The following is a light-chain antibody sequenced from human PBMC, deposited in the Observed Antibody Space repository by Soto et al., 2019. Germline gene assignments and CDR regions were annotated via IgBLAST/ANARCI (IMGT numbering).Light chain of an antibody. V-gene: IGLV1-40*01. CDR3: QSYDSSRSPLYV. CDR1: SSNIGAGYD. CDR2: ANN. J-gene: IGLJ1*01. Sequence: QSVLTQPPSVSGAPGQRVSISCTGSSSNIGAGYDVHWYQHLPGTAPKLLIYANNNRPSGVPDRFSGSKSGTSASLAITGLQAEDEADYHCQSYDSSRSPLYVFGTGTKATVL.